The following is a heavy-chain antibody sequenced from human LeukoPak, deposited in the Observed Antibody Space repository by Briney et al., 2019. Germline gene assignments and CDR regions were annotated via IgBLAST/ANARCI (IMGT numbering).Heavy chain of an antibody. CDR3: ASHRGSTVATPSSRTIDY. CDR1: GFSFSTYG. Sequence: PGGSLRLSCAASGFSFSTYGVTWVRQAPGKGLEWVSGISGSGGSTYYADSVKGRFTISRDNSKNTLYLQMNSLRAEDTAVYYCASHRGSTVATPSSRTIDYWGQGTLVTVSS. V-gene: IGHV3-23*01. J-gene: IGHJ4*02. CDR2: ISGSGGST. D-gene: IGHD4-23*01.